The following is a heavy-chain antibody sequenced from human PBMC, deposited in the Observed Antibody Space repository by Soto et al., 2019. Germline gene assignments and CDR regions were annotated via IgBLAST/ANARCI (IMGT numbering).Heavy chain of an antibody. CDR2: IYYSGST. V-gene: IGHV4-31*03. J-gene: IGHJ5*02. D-gene: IGHD3-22*01. CDR3: AREQDYYDSSGSLLSGWFDP. CDR1: GGSISSGGYY. Sequence: QVQLQESGPGLVKPSQTLSLTCTVSGGSISSGGYYWSWIRQHPGKGLEWIGYIYYSGSTYYNPSLESRVTISVDTSKNQFSLKLSSVTAADTAVYYCAREQDYYDSSGSLLSGWFDPWGQGTLVTVSS.